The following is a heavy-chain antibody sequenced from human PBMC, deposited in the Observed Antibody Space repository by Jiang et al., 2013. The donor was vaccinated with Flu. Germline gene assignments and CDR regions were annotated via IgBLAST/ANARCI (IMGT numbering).Heavy chain of an antibody. D-gene: IGHD3-10*01. Sequence: RVTISVDTSKNQFSLKLSSVTAADTAVYYCARLRGEAGSRGDGAFDIWGQGTMVTVSS. V-gene: IGHV4-59*08. J-gene: IGHJ3*02. CDR3: ARLRGEAGSRGDGAFDI.